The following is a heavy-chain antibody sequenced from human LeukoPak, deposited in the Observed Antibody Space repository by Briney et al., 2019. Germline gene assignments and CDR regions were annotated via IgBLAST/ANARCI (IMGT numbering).Heavy chain of an antibody. D-gene: IGHD6-13*01. CDR3: AREGQLVGYYYYGMDV. J-gene: IGHJ6*02. V-gene: IGHV4-39*02. Sequence: SETLSLTCTVSGGSISSSSYYWGWIRQPPGKGLEWIGSIYYSGSTYYNPSLKSRVTISVDTSKNQFSLKLSSVTAADTAVYYCAREGQLVGYYYYGMDVWGQGTTVTVSS. CDR1: GGSISSSSYY. CDR2: IYYSGST.